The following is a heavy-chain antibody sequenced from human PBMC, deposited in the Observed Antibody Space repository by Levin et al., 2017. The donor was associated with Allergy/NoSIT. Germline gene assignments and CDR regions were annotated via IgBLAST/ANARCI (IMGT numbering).Heavy chain of an antibody. CDR2: ISYDGIYK. D-gene: IGHD2-15*01. CDR3: ARDLSTRYAIDY. CDR1: GFTFNTYA. J-gene: IGHJ4*02. Sequence: GGSLRLSCAASGFTFNTYAMHWVRQAPGKGLEWVAFISYDGIYKYYADSVKGRFTISRDNSKNTLSLQMNSLRAEDTSVYYCARDLSTRYAIDYWGQGTLVTVSS. V-gene: IGHV3-30*04.